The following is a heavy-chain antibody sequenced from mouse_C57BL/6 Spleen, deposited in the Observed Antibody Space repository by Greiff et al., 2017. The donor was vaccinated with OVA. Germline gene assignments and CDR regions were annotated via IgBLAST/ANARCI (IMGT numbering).Heavy chain of an antibody. Sequence: QVQLQQPGAELVKPGASVKLSCKASGYTFTSYWMQWVKQRPGQGLEWLGEIDPSDSYTNYNQKFKGKATLTVDTSSSTAYMQLSSLTSEDSAVDYCARGYYGSSLYFDVWGTGTTVTVSS. D-gene: IGHD1-1*01. CDR3: ARGYYGSSLYFDV. V-gene: IGHV1-50*01. J-gene: IGHJ1*03. CDR1: GYTFTSYW. CDR2: IDPSDSYT.